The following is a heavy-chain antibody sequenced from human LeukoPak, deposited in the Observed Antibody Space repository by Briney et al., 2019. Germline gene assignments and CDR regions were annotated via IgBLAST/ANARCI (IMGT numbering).Heavy chain of an antibody. J-gene: IGHJ5*02. V-gene: IGHV3-7*01. CDR2: MNQDGSEK. CDR1: GFTFVNHW. CDR3: VRSHHPGGWFDP. Sequence: PGGSLRLSCVASGFTFVNHWMTWVRQAPGKGLEWVANMNQDGSEKYYVDAVRGRFTISRDNAKNSLYLQMSSLTADDTALYYCVRSHHPGGWFDPWGQGTLVTVSS. D-gene: IGHD3-10*01.